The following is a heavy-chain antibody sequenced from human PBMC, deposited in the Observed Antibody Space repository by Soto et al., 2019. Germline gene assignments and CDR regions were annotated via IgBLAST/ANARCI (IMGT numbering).Heavy chain of an antibody. CDR2: ISSSSSTI. V-gene: IGHV3-48*01. CDR3: AKDGPYDTTLGAFDI. J-gene: IGHJ3*02. Sequence: GGSLRLSCAASGFTFSSYSMNWVRQAPGKGLEWVSYISSSSSTIYYADSVKGRFTISRDNSKNTLYLQMNSLRAEDTAVYYCAKDGPYDTTLGAFDIWGQGTMVTVSS. CDR1: GFTFSSYS. D-gene: IGHD3-22*01.